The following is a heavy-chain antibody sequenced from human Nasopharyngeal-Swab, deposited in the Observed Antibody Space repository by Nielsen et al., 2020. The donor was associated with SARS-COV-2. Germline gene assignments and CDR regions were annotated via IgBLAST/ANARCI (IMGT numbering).Heavy chain of an antibody. J-gene: IGHJ4*02. V-gene: IGHV3-74*01. CDR3: VCGETTPSDY. D-gene: IGHD2-15*01. CDR2: INSDGSII. Sequence: VRQASGKGLVWVSRINSDGSIIDYADSVKGRFTISRDNARNTLNLQMNSLRAEDTALYYCVCGETTPSDYWGQGTLVTVFS.